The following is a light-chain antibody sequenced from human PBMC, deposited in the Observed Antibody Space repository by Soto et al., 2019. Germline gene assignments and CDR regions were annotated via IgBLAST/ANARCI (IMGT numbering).Light chain of an antibody. Sequence: VGDTVPIACRTSQSVTTYLNWYQQKPGKAPKLLIYGASRLHSGVPLRFSGSGSGTEFTLTISDLQPGDFATYFCQQYNTYVFGQGTKVDIK. CDR3: QQYNTYV. J-gene: IGKJ1*01. CDR2: GAS. V-gene: IGKV1-39*01. CDR1: QSVTTY.